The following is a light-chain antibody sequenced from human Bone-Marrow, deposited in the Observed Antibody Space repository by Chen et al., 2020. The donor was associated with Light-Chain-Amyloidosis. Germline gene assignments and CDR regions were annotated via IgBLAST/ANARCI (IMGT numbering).Light chain of an antibody. CDR1: SSDVGGYNY. V-gene: IGLV2-14*01. CDR3: SSYTSSSTGV. CDR2: DVS. Sequence: QSALTQPASVSGSPGQSITISCTGTSSDVGGYNYVSWYQQHPGKAPKLLLYDVSNRPSGVSNRCSGSKSGNTASLTISGLQAEDEADYYCSSYTSSSTGVFGGGTKLTVL. J-gene: IGLJ2*01.